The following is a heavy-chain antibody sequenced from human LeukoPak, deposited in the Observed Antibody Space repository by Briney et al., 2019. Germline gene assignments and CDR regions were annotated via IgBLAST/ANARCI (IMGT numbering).Heavy chain of an antibody. CDR2: INTDGSST. CDR3: ARAAVGVAVGY. J-gene: IGHJ4*02. Sequence: GGSLRLSCAASGFTFSSWWMHWVRQAPGKGLAWVSRINTDGSSTSYVDSVKGRFTIARDNAKNTLYLQMNSLRAEDTAVCYCARAAVGVAVGYWGQGTLVTVSS. D-gene: IGHD6-19*01. V-gene: IGHV3-74*01. CDR1: GFTFSSWW.